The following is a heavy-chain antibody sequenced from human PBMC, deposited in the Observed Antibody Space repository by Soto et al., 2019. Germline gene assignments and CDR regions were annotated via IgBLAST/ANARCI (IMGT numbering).Heavy chain of an antibody. CDR1: GYTVTSYH. CDR2: INPSGVST. Sequence: APLKLACKAYGYTVTSYHMPYLAQDPGKGSEWRGKINPSGVSTSYAQKFQGRVTMTRDTSTSTVYMELSSLRSEDTAVYYCARDLNYYGSGSHYYFDYWGQGTLVTVSS. CDR3: ARDLNYYGSGSHYYFDY. D-gene: IGHD3-10*01. J-gene: IGHJ4*02. V-gene: IGHV1-46*03.